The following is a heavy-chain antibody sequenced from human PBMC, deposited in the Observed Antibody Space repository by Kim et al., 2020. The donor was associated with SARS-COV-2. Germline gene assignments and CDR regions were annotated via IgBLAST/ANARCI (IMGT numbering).Heavy chain of an antibody. D-gene: IGHD3-3*01. Sequence: GGSLRLSCAASGFTFSSYWMSWVRQAPGKGLEWVANIKQDGSEKYYVDSVKGRFTISRDNAKNSLYLQMNSLRAEDTAVYYCARGPVTLAYDFWSGYPTLYYFDYWGQGTLVTVSS. CDR3: ARGPVTLAYDFWSGYPTLYYFDY. CDR1: GFTFSSYW. J-gene: IGHJ4*02. CDR2: IKQDGSEK. V-gene: IGHV3-7*01.